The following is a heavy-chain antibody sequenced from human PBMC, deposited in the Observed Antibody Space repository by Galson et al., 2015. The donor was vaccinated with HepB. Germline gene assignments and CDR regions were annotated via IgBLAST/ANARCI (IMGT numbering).Heavy chain of an antibody. J-gene: IGHJ5*02. CDR1: GYTFTGYY. D-gene: IGHD2-2*01. CDR3: AREIVPAAIPNGWFDP. Sequence: SVKVSCKASGYTFTGYYMHWVRQAPGQGLEWMGWINPNSGGTNYAQKFQGRVTMTRDTSISTAYMELSRLRSDDTAVYYCAREIVPAAIPNGWFDPWGQGTLVTVSS. CDR2: INPNSGGT. V-gene: IGHV1-2*02.